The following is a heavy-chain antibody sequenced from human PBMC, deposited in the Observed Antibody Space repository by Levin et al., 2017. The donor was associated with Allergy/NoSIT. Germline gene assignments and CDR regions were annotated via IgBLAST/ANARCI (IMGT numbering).Heavy chain of an antibody. V-gene: IGHV3-30*18. D-gene: IGHD6-13*01. CDR1: GFTFSSYG. CDR2: ISYDGSNK. CDR3: AKASIAAAREYFDY. J-gene: IGHJ4*02. Sequence: GESLKISCAASGFTFSSYGMHWVRQAPGKGLEWVAVISYDGSNKYYADSVKGRFTISRDNSKNTLYLQMNSLRAEDTAVYYCAKASIAAAREYFDYWGQGTLVTVSS.